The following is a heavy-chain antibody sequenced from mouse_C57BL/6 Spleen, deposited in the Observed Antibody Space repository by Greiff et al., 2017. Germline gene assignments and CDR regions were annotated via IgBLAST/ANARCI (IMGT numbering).Heavy chain of an antibody. D-gene: IGHD3-2*02. CDR2: IWTGGGT. J-gene: IGHJ3*01. CDR3: ARNRDSAGYGFAY. V-gene: IGHV2-9-1*01. CDR1: GFSLTSYA. Sequence: QVQLKESGPGLVAPSQSLSITCTASGFSLTSYAISWVRQPPGKGLEWLGLIWTGGGTNYNSALKSRLSISKDNSKSQVFLKMNSLRTDDTARYYCARNRDSAGYGFAYWGQGTLVTVSA.